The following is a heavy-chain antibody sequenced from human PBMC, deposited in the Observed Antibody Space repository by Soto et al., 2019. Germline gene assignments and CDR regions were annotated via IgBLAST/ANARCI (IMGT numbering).Heavy chain of an antibody. J-gene: IGHJ5*02. CDR2: IYATGTT. V-gene: IGHV4-4*07. CDR3: VRDGTKTLRDCFDP. CDR1: GASISGFY. D-gene: IGHD1-1*01. Sequence: PSETLSLTCTVSGASISGFYWSWIRKSAGKGLEWIGRIYATGTTDYNPSLKSRVMMSVDTSKKQFSLKLRSVTAADTAVYYCVRDGTKTLRDCFDPWVQG.